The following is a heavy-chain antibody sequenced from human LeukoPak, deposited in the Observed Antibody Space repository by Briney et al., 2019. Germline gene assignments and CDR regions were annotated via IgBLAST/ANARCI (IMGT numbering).Heavy chain of an antibody. J-gene: IGHJ4*02. CDR1: GFTFSSYG. CDR2: ISGSGGST. V-gene: IGHV3-23*01. Sequence: GGSLRLSCAASGFTFSSYGMSWVRQAPGKGLEWVSAISGSGGSTYYADSVKGRFTISRDNSKNTLYLQMNSLRAEDTAVYYCAKDKWSFGVGDYWGQGTLVTVSS. CDR3: AKDKWSFGVGDY. D-gene: IGHD3-3*01.